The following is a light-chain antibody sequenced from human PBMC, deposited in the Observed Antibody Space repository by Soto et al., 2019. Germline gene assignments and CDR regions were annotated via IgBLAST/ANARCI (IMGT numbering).Light chain of an antibody. J-gene: IGKJ2*01. CDR3: QQRSDWPLYT. Sequence: EVMLTQSPATLSLSPGERATLSCRASQSVSRFLAWYQQKPGQAPRLLISDASNRATGIPARFSGSGSGTEFTLTISSLEPEDFAVYYCQQRSDWPLYTFGQGTKLEMK. V-gene: IGKV3-11*01. CDR1: QSVSRF. CDR2: DAS.